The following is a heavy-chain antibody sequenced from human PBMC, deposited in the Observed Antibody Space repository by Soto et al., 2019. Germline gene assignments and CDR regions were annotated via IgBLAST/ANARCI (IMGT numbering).Heavy chain of an antibody. CDR3: ARDTWVMVAATHNWFDP. D-gene: IGHD2-15*01. J-gene: IGHJ5*02. Sequence: PGGSLSLSCAASGFTFSSYGMHWVRQGPGKGLEWVAVIWYDGSNKYYADSVKGRFTISRDNSKNTLYLQMNSLRAEDTAVYYCARDTWVMVAATHNWFDPWGQGTLVTVSS. V-gene: IGHV3-33*01. CDR1: GFTFSSYG. CDR2: IWYDGSNK.